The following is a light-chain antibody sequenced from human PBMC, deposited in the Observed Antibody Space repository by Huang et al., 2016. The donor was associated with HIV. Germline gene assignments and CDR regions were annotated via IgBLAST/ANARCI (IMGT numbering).Light chain of an antibody. CDR3: QERTY. J-gene: IGKJ3*01. V-gene: IGKV3-11*01. Sequence: EIVLTQSPVTLSLSPGERATLSCRASQSVGTYLAWYQQKPDHAPSLLIYGASNRATGIPARVTGSGSETDFPRTNSSLEPEDFAVYYCQERTYVGPGTKVDIK. CDR1: QSVGTY. CDR2: GAS.